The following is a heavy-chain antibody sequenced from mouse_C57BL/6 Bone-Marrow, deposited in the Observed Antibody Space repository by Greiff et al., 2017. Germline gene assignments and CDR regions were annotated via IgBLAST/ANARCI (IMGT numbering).Heavy chain of an antibody. CDR2: INPSTGGT. V-gene: IGHV1-42*01. J-gene: IGHJ4*01. Sequence: EVKLVESGPELVKPGASVKISCKASGYSFTGYYMNWVKQSPEKSLEWIGEINPSTGGTTYNQKFKAKATLTVDKSSSTAYMQLKSLTSEDSAVYYCARHDYNARDYWGQGTSVTVSS. CDR1: GYSFTGYY. CDR3: ARHDYNARDY.